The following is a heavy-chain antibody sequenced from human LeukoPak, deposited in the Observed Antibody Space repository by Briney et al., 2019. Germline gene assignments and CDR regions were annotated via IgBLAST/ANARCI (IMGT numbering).Heavy chain of an antibody. D-gene: IGHD3-22*01. Sequence: ASVKVSCKASGYTFTSYYMHWVRQAPGQGLEWMGWINPNSGGTNYAQKFQGRVTMTRDTSISTAYMELSRLRSDDTAVYYCARGYYDSSGYIHYWGQGTLVTVSS. CDR1: GYTFTSYY. CDR2: INPNSGGT. CDR3: ARGYYDSSGYIHY. V-gene: IGHV1-2*02. J-gene: IGHJ4*02.